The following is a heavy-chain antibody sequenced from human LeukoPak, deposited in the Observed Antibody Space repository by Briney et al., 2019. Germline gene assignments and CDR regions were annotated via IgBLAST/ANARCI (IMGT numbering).Heavy chain of an antibody. CDR2: ISYDGSNK. CDR1: GVTFSTYG. D-gene: IGHD6-13*01. J-gene: IGHJ4*02. CDR3: ATSPLLTESSSWFHFDY. V-gene: IGHV3-30*03. Sequence: PGGSLRLSCAVSGVTFSTYGMHWVRQAPGKGLEWVAVISYDGSNKYYADSVKGRFTISRDKSKNTVYLQMASLRAEDTAVYYCATSPLLTESSSWFHFDYWGQGTLVTVSS.